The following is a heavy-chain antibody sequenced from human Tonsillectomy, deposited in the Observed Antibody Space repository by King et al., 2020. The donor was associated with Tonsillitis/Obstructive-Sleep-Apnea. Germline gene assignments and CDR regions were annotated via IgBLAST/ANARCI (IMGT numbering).Heavy chain of an antibody. V-gene: IGHV1-46*01. CDR3: ASPAAQTTDILTGYRGVDAFDI. Sequence: QLVQSGAEVKKPGASVKVSCKASGYTFTSYYMHWVRQAPGQGLEWMGIINPSGGSTSYAQKFQGRVTMTRDTSTSTVYMELSSLRSEDTAVYYCASPAAQTTDILTGYRGVDAFDIWGQGTMITVSS. D-gene: IGHD3-9*01. CDR2: INPSGGST. J-gene: IGHJ3*02. CDR1: GYTFTSYY.